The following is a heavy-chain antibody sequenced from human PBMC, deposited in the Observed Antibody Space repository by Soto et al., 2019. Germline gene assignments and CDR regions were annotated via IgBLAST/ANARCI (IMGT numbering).Heavy chain of an antibody. Sequence: GGSLRVSGPASGFSCSSCGKHWVRQAPGKRLVWFARISDYGSSPXYADSVRGRFTISSDNANYTLYLEISRLRVGDTGVSSCARRHDSVFGNGGRGSLVTVSS. V-gene: IGHV3-74*03. CDR3: ARRHDSVFGN. CDR1: GFSCSSCG. CDR2: ISDYGSSP. J-gene: IGHJ4*02. D-gene: IGHD2-15*01.